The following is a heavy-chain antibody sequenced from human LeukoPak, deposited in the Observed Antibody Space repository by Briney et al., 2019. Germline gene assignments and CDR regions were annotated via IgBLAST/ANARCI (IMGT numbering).Heavy chain of an antibody. V-gene: IGHV3-21*01. J-gene: IGHJ5*02. CDR1: GFTFSSYS. CDR2: ISSSSSYI. D-gene: IGHD6-13*01. CDR3: ARVLYSSSSVWFDP. Sequence: GGSLRLSCAASGFTFSSYSMNWFPQPPGKGLNWPSSISSSSSYIYYADSVKGRFTISRDNAKNSLYLQMNSLRAEDTAVYYCARVLYSSSSVWFDPWGQGTLVTVSS.